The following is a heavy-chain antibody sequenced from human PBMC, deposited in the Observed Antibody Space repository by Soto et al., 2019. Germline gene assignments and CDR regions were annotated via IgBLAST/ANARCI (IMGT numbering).Heavy chain of an antibody. CDR2: IIPIFGTA. CDR3: ARFPYYYYGMDV. J-gene: IGHJ6*02. V-gene: IGHV1-69*12. CDR1: GGTFSSYA. Sequence: QVQLGQSGAEVKKPGSSVKVSCKASGGTFSSYAISWVRQAPGHGLQWMGGIIPIFGTANYAQKFQGRVTITADEYTSTAYMELSSLRSEDTAVYYCARFPYYYYGMDVWGQGTTVTVSS.